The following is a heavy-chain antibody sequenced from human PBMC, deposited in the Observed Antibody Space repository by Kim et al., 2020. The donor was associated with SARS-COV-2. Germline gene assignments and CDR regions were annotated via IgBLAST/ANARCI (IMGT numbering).Heavy chain of an antibody. Sequence: GGSLRLSCAASGLTFSDHYIDWVRQAPGKGLGWVGRTRDKAHSYTTEYATSVKGRFTISRDDSKNSLYLQMNSLKTEDTAVYYCAIFYCSGGSCYDYWGQGTLVTVSS. D-gene: IGHD2-15*01. CDR3: AIFYCSGGSCYDY. J-gene: IGHJ4*02. CDR1: GLTFSDHY. V-gene: IGHV3-72*01. CDR2: TRDKAHSYTT.